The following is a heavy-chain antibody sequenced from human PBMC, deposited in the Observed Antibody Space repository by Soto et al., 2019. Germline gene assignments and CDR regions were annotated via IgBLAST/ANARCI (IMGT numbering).Heavy chain of an antibody. CDR3: ASGYYFDY. Sequence: SETLSLTCAVYGGSFSGYYWSWIRQPPGKGLEWIGEISHSGSTNYNPSLKSRVTISVDTSKNQFSLKLSSVTAADTAVYYCASGYYFDYWGQGTLVTVSS. CDR1: GGSFSGYY. CDR2: ISHSGST. V-gene: IGHV4-34*01. J-gene: IGHJ4*02.